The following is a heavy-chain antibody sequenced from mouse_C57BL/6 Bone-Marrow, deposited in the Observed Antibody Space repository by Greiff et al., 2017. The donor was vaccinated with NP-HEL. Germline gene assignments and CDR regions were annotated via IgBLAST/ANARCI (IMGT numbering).Heavy chain of an antibody. CDR1: GFNIKDDY. V-gene: IGHV14-4*01. J-gene: IGHJ4*01. D-gene: IGHD1-1*01. CDR3: TTHYGSSPYYAMDY. CDR2: IDPENGDT. Sequence: DVQLQESGAELVRPGASVKLSCTASGFNIKDDYMHWVKQRPEQGLEWIGWIDPENGDTEYASKFQGKATITADTSSNTAYLQLSSLTSEDTAVYYCTTHYGSSPYYAMDYWGQGTSVTVSS.